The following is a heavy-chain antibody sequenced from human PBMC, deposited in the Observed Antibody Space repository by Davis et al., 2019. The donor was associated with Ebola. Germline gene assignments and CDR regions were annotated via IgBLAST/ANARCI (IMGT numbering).Heavy chain of an antibody. CDR1: GFTFSGSA. Sequence: GESLKISCAASGFTFSGSAMHWVRQASGKGLEWVGRIRSKANSYATAYAASVKGRFTISRDDSKNTAYLQMNSLKTEDTAVYYCTRPGYSGTIRDYWGQGTLVTVSS. D-gene: IGHD1-26*01. CDR2: IRSKANSYAT. CDR3: TRPGYSGTIRDY. V-gene: IGHV3-73*01. J-gene: IGHJ4*02.